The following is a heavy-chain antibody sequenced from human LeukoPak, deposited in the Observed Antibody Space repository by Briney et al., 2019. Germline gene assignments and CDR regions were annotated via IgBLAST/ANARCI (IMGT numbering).Heavy chain of an antibody. CDR1: GFTVSSNY. CDR3: ARYPSDQYYFDY. Sequence: GGSLRLSCAASGFTVSSNYMSWVRQAPGKGLECVSVIYSGGSTCYADSVKGRFTISRDNSKNTLYLQMNSLRAEDTAVYYCARYPSDQYYFDYWGQGTLVTVSS. J-gene: IGHJ4*02. CDR2: IYSGGST. V-gene: IGHV3-53*01.